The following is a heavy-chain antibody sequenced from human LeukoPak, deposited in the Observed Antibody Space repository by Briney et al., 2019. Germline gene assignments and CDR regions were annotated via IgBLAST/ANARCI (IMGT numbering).Heavy chain of an antibody. CDR2: ISSSGSTI. J-gene: IGHJ4*02. D-gene: IGHD2-2*01. CDR3: AKDRGWYCSSTSCYSLGYFDY. Sequence: GGSLRLSCAASGFTFSDYYMSWIRQAPGKGLEWVSYISSSGSTIYYADSVKGRFTISRDNSKNTLYLQMNSLRAEDTAVYYCAKDRGWYCSSTSCYSLGYFDYWGQGTLVTVSS. V-gene: IGHV3-11*01. CDR1: GFTFSDYY.